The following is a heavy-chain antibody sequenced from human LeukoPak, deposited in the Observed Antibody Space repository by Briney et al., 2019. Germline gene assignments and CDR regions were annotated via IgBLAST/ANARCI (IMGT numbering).Heavy chain of an antibody. CDR1: GYSFTNYW. J-gene: IGHJ4*02. CDR3: ARRQLGSGTFLDY. D-gene: IGHD3-10*01. CDR2: IYPGDSDT. V-gene: IGHV5-51*01. Sequence: GESLKISCKGSGYSFTNYWIGWVRQMPGKGLEWVGIIYPGDSDTRYSPSFQGQVTMSADKSISTAYLQWSSLKASDTAIYYCARRQLGSGTFLDYWGQGTLVAVSS.